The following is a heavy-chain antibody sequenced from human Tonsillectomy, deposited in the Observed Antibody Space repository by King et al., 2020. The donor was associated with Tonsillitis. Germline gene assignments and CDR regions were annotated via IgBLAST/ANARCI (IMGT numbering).Heavy chain of an antibody. D-gene: IGHD4-17*01. V-gene: IGHV3-74*01. J-gene: IGHJ3*02. CDR2: INSDGSSI. Sequence: VQLVESGGGLVQPGGSLRLSCAGSGFTFSDYWMHWVRQAPGKGLVWVSGINSDGSSIIYADSVKGRITITRDLAKNTLYLQMNGLRAEETAVYYCARVTTGAFDIWGQGTMVTVSS. CDR1: GFTFSDYW. CDR3: ARVTTGAFDI.